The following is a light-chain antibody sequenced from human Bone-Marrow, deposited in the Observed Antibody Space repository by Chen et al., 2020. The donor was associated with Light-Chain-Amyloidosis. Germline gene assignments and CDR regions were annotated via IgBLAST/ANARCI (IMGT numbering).Light chain of an antibody. Sequence: QSALTQPASVSGSPGQAITISCTGTSSDVGSYNYVSWYQHHPGKAPKLIICEVSNRPSGVSDRFSGSKSGYTASPTISGLPAEDEAEYYCSSFTSRTTWVFGGGTKLTVL. CDR1: SSDVGSYNY. CDR2: EVS. V-gene: IGLV2-14*01. CDR3: SSFTSRTTWV. J-gene: IGLJ3*02.